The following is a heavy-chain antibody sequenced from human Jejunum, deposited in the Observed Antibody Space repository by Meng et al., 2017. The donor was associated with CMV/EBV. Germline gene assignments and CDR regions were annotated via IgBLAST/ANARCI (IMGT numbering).Heavy chain of an antibody. D-gene: IGHD2-2*01. V-gene: IGHV3-30-3*01. CDR2: ISYGGSNE. CDR1: G. Sequence: GMHWVRQAPGKGLEWVELISYGGSNEYYADFVKGRFTISRDNSKSTVYLHMNSLRPEDTAVYYCARDLKGWVAPAVRRIDYYGLDVWGQGTTVTVSS. CDR3: ARDLKGWVAPAVRRIDYYGLDV. J-gene: IGHJ6*02.